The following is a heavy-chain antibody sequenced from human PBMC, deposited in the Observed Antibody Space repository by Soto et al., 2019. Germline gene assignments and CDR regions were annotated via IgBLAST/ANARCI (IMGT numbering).Heavy chain of an antibody. V-gene: IGHV4-59*08. CDR3: ARSDDSSLYYYYMDV. J-gene: IGHJ6*03. Sequence: SETLSLTCTVSGGSISSYYWSWIRQPPGKGLEWIGCIYYSGSTNYNPSLKSRVTISLDTSKNQFSLKLSSVTAADTAVYYCARSDDSSLYYYYMDVWGKGTTVTVSS. D-gene: IGHD2-21*02. CDR2: IYYSGST. CDR1: GGSISSYY.